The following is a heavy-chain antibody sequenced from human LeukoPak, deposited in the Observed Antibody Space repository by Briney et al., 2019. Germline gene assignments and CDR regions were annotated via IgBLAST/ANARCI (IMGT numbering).Heavy chain of an antibody. D-gene: IGHD3-10*01. CDR3: AYVLLWFGEEL. Sequence: PGGSLRLSCAASGFIFSNFGMSWVRQAPGKGLEWVSAISSSGGTTYYADSVKGRFTISRDNSKNTLYLQMNSLRAEDTAVYYCAYVLLWFGEELWGQGTLVTVSS. J-gene: IGHJ4*02. CDR2: ISSSGGTT. CDR1: GFIFSNFG. V-gene: IGHV3-23*01.